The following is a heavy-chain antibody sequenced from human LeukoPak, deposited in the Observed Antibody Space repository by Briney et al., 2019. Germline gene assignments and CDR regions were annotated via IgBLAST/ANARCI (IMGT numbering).Heavy chain of an antibody. D-gene: IGHD3-22*01. J-gene: IGHJ6*02. V-gene: IGHV1-18*01. CDR3: ARDRSLRYTMIVVVTKEYGMDV. CDR2: ISAYNGNT. Sequence: ASVKVSCKASGYTFTSYGISWVRQAPGQGLEWMGWISAYNGNTNYAQKLQGRVTMTTDTSTSTAYMELRSLRSDDTAVYYCARDRSLRYTMIVVVTKEYGMDVWGQGTTVTVSS. CDR1: GYTFTSYG.